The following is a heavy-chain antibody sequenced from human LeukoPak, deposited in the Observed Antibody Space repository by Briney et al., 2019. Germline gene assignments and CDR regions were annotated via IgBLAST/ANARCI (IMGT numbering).Heavy chain of an antibody. V-gene: IGHV3-30*02. D-gene: IGHD1-26*01. CDR1: GFTFSSYG. CDR3: AKVSGSYLDYYYYYMDV. Sequence: GGSLRLSCAASGFTFSSYGMHWVRQAPGKGLEWVAFIRYDGSNKYYADSVKGRFTISRDNSKNTLCLQMNSLRAEDTAVYYCAKVSGSYLDYYYYYMDVWGKGTTVTVSS. CDR2: IRYDGSNK. J-gene: IGHJ6*03.